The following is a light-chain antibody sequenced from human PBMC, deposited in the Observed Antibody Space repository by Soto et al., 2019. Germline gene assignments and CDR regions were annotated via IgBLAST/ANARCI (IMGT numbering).Light chain of an antibody. J-gene: IGKJ4*01. Sequence: DIQMTQSPSSLSASVGDRVTITCRASQSISSYLNWYQQKPGKAPKVLISGASSLQSGVPLRFSGSGSGTDFTLTSSSLQSKDFASYYCQQRHSTPLTFGGGTKVEIK. CDR1: QSISSY. CDR2: GAS. V-gene: IGKV1-39*01. CDR3: QQRHSTPLT.